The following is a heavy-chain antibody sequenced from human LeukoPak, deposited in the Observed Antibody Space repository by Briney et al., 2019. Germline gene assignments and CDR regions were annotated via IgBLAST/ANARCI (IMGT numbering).Heavy chain of an antibody. D-gene: IGHD3-9*01. CDR1: GGSISSSSYY. CDR2: IYYSGST. CDR3: ARIDILTGWRFDY. Sequence: PSETLSLTCTVSGGSISSSSYYWGWIRQPPGKGLEWIGYIYYSGSTNYNPSLKSRVTISVDTSKNQFSLKLSSVTAADTAVYYCARIDILTGWRFDYWGQGTLVTVSS. J-gene: IGHJ4*02. V-gene: IGHV4-61*05.